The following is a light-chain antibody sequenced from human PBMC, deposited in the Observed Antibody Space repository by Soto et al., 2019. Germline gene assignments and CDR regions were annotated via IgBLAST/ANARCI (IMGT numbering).Light chain of an antibody. CDR1: ESVGSN. CDR2: DAS. Sequence: EIVMTQSPVTLSVSPGERATLSCRASESVGSNLAWYQQKPGQPPRLLIYDASMRETGVPPMFSGSGSGTKFTLTISNLQSEDFAIYFCQKFNKWNWTFGQGTKVE. V-gene: IGKV3-15*01. J-gene: IGKJ1*01. CDR3: QKFNKWNWT.